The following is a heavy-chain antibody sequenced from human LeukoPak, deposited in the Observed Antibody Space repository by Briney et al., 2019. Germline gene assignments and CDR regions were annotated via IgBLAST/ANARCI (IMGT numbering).Heavy chain of an antibody. V-gene: IGHV4-59*01. CDR2: IYYSGST. Sequence: SETLSLTRTVSGGSISSYYWSWIRQPPGKGLEWIGYIYYSGSTNYNPSLKSRVTISVDTSKNQFSLKLSSVTAVDTAVYYCARPRRPTLFGVVDPNWFDPWGQGTLVTVSS. CDR1: GGSISSYY. CDR3: ARPRRPTLFGVVDPNWFDP. D-gene: IGHD3-3*01. J-gene: IGHJ5*02.